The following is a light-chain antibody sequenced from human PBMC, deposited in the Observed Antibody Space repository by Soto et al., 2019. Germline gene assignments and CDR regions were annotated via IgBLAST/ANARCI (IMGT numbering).Light chain of an antibody. V-gene: IGKV3-15*01. CDR1: QSVSSN. CDR3: QQYNNWPPKT. CDR2: GAS. Sequence: EMVMTRSPATLSVSPLGIASLSFRASQSVSSNLAWYQQKPGQAPRLLIYGASTRATGIPARFSGSGSGTEFTLTISSLQSEDFAVYYCQQYNNWPPKTFGQGTKVDIK. J-gene: IGKJ1*01.